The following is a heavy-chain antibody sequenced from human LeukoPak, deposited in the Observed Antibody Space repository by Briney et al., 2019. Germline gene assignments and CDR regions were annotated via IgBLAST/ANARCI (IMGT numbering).Heavy chain of an antibody. Sequence: SETLSLTCAVYGGSFSGYYWGWIRQPPGKGLEWIGSIYYSGSTYYNPSLKSRVTISVDTSKNQFSLKLSSVTAADTAVYYCARDGYSYGFLPAGGYAFDIWGQGTMVTVSS. CDR2: IYYSGST. V-gene: IGHV4-34*01. J-gene: IGHJ3*02. D-gene: IGHD5-18*01. CDR1: GGSFSGYY. CDR3: ARDGYSYGFLPAGGYAFDI.